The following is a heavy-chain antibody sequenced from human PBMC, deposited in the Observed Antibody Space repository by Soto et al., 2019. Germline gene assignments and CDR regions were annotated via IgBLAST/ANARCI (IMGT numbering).Heavy chain of an antibody. CDR1: GGSISSGDYY. V-gene: IGHV4-30-4*01. Sequence: PSETLSLTCTVSGGSISSGDYYWSWIRQPPGKGLEWIGYIYYSGSTYYNPSLKSRVTISVDTSKNQFSLKLSSVTAADTAVYYCARGSRYVKNWFDPWGQGTLVTVSS. CDR3: ARGSRYVKNWFDP. J-gene: IGHJ5*02. D-gene: IGHD5-12*01. CDR2: IYYSGST.